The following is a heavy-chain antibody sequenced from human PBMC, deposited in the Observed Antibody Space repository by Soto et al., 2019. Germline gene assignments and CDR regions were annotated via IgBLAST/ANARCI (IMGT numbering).Heavy chain of an antibody. V-gene: IGHV1-69*13. CDR1: GGTFSSYA. J-gene: IGHJ6*02. Sequence: ASVKVSCKASGGTFSSYAISWVRQAPGQGLEWMGGIIPIFGTANYAQKFQGRVTITADESTSTAYMELSSLRSEDTAVYYCARGGYDYYYYYGMGVWGQGTTVTVSS. CDR3: ARGGYDYYYYYGMGV. D-gene: IGHD5-12*01. CDR2: IIPIFGTA.